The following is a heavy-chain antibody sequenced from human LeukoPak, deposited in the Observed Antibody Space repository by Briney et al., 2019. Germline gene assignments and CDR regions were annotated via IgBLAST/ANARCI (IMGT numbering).Heavy chain of an antibody. CDR2: ISSSSSYI. CDR1: GITFSSYS. CDR3: ATQWELLTYFDY. D-gene: IGHD1-26*01. J-gene: IGHJ4*02. Sequence: GGSLRLSCAASGITFSSYSMNWVRQAPGKGLEWVSSISSSSSYIYYADSVKGRFTISRDNAKNSLYLQMNSLRAEDTAVYYCATQWELLTYFDYWGQGTLVTVSS. V-gene: IGHV3-21*01.